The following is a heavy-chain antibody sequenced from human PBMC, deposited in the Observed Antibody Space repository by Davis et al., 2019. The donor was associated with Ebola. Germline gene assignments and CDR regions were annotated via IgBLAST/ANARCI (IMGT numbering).Heavy chain of an antibody. D-gene: IGHD5-24*01. V-gene: IGHV3-30*03. CDR1: GFTFSSYV. Sequence: GESLKISCAASGFTFSSYVMHWVRQAPGKRLEWVAIISNDVSHKYYADSVKGRFTISRDNSKNTLYLQMNSLRAEDTAVYYCARVGRDGYNWGEFDYWGQGTLVTVSS. CDR3: ARVGRDGYNWGEFDY. CDR2: ISNDVSHK. J-gene: IGHJ4*02.